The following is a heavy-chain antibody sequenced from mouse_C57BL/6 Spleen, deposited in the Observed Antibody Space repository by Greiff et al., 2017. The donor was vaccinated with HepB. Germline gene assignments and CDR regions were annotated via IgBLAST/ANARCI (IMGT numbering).Heavy chain of an antibody. CDR2: ISYDGSN. CDR3: ARDRGYDGPFAY. D-gene: IGHD2-3*01. CDR1: GYSITSGYY. J-gene: IGHJ3*01. V-gene: IGHV3-6*01. Sequence: EVKLQESGPGLVKPSQSLSLTCSVTGYSITSGYYWNWIRQFPGNKLEWMGYISYDGSNNYNPSLKNRISITRDTSKNQFFLKLNSVTTEDTATYYCARDRGYDGPFAYWGQGTLVTVSA.